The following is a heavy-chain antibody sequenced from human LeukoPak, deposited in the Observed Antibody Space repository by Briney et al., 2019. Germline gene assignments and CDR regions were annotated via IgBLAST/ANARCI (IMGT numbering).Heavy chain of an antibody. CDR1: GGSISSYY. CDR2: IYYSGST. CDR3: ARGGSYHHDAFDI. Sequence: SETLSLTCTVSGGSISSYYWSWIRQPPGKGLEWIGYIYYSGSTNYNPSLKSRVTISVDTSKNQFSLKLSSVTAAVTAVYYCARGGSYHHDAFDIWGQGTMVTVSS. D-gene: IGHD1-26*01. V-gene: IGHV4-59*12. J-gene: IGHJ3*02.